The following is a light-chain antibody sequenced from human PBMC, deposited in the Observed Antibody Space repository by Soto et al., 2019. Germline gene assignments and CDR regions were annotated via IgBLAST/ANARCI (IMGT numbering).Light chain of an antibody. Sequence: VWTQYPATLSLSPGERATLSCRASQSVSSYLAWYQQKPGQAPRLLIYGASSRATGIPDRFSGSGSGTDFTLTISRLEPEDFAVYYCQQYGSSRTFGQGTMVDIK. CDR1: QSVSSY. CDR2: GAS. J-gene: IGKJ1*01. CDR3: QQYGSSRT. V-gene: IGKV3-20*01.